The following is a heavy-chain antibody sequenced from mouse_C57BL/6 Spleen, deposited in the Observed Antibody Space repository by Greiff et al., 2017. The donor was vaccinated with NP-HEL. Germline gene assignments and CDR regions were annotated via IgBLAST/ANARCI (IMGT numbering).Heavy chain of an antibody. CDR2: IDPSDSYT. V-gene: IGHV1-69*01. D-gene: IGHD3-2*02. CDR1: GYTFTSYW. CDR3: ARGFTAQATNYFDY. J-gene: IGHJ2*01. Sequence: VQLQQPGAELVMPGASVKLSCKASGYTFTSYWMHWVKQRPGQGLEWIGEIDPSDSYTNYNQKFKGKSTLTADKSSSTAYMQLSSLTSEDSAVYSCARGFTAQATNYFDYWGQGTTLTVSS.